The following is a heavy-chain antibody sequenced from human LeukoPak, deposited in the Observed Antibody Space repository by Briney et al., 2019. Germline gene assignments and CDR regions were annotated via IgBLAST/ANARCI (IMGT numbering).Heavy chain of an antibody. CDR3: ARKTTGDQGSYFDY. CDR1: GGSVSSGRYY. D-gene: IGHD1-1*01. V-gene: IGHV4-61*01. CDR2: YYYSGST. J-gene: IGHJ4*02. Sequence: PSETLSLTCTVSGGSVSSGRYYWSWIRQPPGKGLEWIGYYYYSGSTNYNPSLKTRVTISIDTSKNQFSLKVSSVTAAGTAVYYCARKTTGDQGSYFDYWGQGTLVTVSS.